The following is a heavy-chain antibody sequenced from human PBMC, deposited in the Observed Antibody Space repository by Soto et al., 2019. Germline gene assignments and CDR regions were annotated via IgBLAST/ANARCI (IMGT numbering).Heavy chain of an antibody. V-gene: IGHV4-39*01. CDR1: GGSISSSSYY. CDR3: ALRTPSTGTRLRYCYYYMDV. Sequence: SETLSLTCTVSGGSISSSSYYWGWLRQPPGKGLEWIGSIYYSGSTYYNPSLKSRVTISVDTSKNQFSLKLSSVTAADTAVYYCALRTPSTGTRLRYCYYYMDVWGKGTTVTVSS. CDR2: IYYSGST. J-gene: IGHJ6*03. D-gene: IGHD1-1*01.